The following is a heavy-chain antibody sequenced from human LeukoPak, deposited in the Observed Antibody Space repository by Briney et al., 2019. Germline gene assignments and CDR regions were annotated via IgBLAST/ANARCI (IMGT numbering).Heavy chain of an antibody. J-gene: IGHJ5*02. Sequence: PSETLSLTCTVSGGSISSSSYYWGWIRQPPGKGLEWIGNIYYSGSTYYKPSLKSRLTISVDTSKNQFSLKLSSVTATDTAIYYCARPPGIAAAWFDPWGQGTLVTVSS. V-gene: IGHV4-39*01. CDR2: IYYSGST. D-gene: IGHD6-13*01. CDR1: GGSISSSSYY. CDR3: ARPPGIAAAWFDP.